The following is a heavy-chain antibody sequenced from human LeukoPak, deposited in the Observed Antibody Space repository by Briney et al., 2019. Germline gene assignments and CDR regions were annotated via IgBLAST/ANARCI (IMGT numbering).Heavy chain of an antibody. CDR2: IWCDGSNK. CDR1: GFTFSSYG. Sequence: GGSLRLSCAASGFTFSSYGMHWVRQAPGKGLEWVAVIWCDGSNKYYADSVKGRFTISRDNSKNTLYLQMNSLRAEDTAVYYCARTYYYDSSGIFDYWGQGTLVTVSS. CDR3: ARTYYYDSSGIFDY. J-gene: IGHJ4*02. D-gene: IGHD3-22*01. V-gene: IGHV3-33*01.